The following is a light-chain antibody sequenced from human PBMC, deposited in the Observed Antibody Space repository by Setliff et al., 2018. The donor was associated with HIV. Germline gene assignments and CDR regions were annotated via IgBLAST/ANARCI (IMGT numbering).Light chain of an antibody. V-gene: IGLV2-11*01. CDR1: TSDVGGYNF. CDR3: CSYAGSHTFV. Sequence: LTQPRSVSGSPGQSVTISCTGTTSDVGGYNFVSWYQHHPGKAPKLMIYDVIKRPSGVPDRFSGSKSGNTASLTISGLQAEDEADYYCCSYAGSHTFVFGTGTKGTVL. CDR2: DVI. J-gene: IGLJ1*01.